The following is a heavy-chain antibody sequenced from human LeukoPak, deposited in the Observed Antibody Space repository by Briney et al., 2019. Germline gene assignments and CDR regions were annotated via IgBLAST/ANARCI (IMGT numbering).Heavy chain of an antibody. CDR1: EGTFISYT. D-gene: IGHD3-22*01. Sequence: GASVKVSCKASEGTFISYTISWVRQAPGQGLEWMGRIIPILGIANYAQKFQGRVTITADKSTSTAYMELSSLRSEDTAVYYCASEGLESSGPWGQGTLVTVSS. CDR3: ASEGLESSGP. CDR2: IIPILGIA. J-gene: IGHJ5*02. V-gene: IGHV1-69*02.